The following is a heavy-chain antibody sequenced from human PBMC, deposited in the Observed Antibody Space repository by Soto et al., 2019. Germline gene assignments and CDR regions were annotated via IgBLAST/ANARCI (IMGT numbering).Heavy chain of an antibody. V-gene: IGHV3-33*01. J-gene: IGHJ6*02. Sequence: GGSLILSCAASGFTFSSYGMHWVRQAPGKGLEWVAVIWYDGSNKYYADSVKGRFTISRDNSKNTLYLQMNSLRAEDTAVYYCARERLLEWSYYYYGMDVWGQGTTVTVSS. CDR3: ARERLLEWSYYYYGMDV. D-gene: IGHD3-3*01. CDR2: IWYDGSNK. CDR1: GFTFSSYG.